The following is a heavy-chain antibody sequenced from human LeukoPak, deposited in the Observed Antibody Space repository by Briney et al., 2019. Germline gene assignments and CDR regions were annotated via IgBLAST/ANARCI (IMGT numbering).Heavy chain of an antibody. CDR3: ARDVYCSSTSCPNDY. CDR1: GFALNTYS. D-gene: IGHD2-2*01. V-gene: IGHV3-48*04. J-gene: IGHJ4*02. CDR2: ISSSGSTI. Sequence: GGSLRLSCAASGFALNTYSMNWVRQAPGKGLEWVSYISSSGSTIYYADSVKGRFTISRDNAKNSLYLQMNSLRAEDTALYYCARDVYCSSTSCPNDYWGQGTLVTVSS.